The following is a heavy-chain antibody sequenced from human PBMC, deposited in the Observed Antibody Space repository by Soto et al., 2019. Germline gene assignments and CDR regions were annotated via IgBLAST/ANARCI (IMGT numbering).Heavy chain of an antibody. CDR1: GGSVSSGSYH. CDR3: ARLSVAWFDP. V-gene: IGHV4-61*01. Sequence: QVQLQESGPGLVKPSETLSLTCTVSGGSVSSGSYHWGWIRQPPGQSLEWIGYIYHSGSTNYHPALKRRVTISVDTSKNQFSLSLTSASAADTAVYYCARLSVAWFDPWGQGTLVTVAS. CDR2: IYHSGST. D-gene: IGHD6-19*01. J-gene: IGHJ5*02.